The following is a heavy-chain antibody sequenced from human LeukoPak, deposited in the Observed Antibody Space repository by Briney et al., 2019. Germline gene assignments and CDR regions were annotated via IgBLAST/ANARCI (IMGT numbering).Heavy chain of an antibody. V-gene: IGHV4-34*01. CDR1: GGSFSGYY. D-gene: IGHD3-3*01. CDR3: ARGRPVLRFLEWSTDY. Sequence: PSETLSLTCAVYGGSFSGYYWSWIRQPPGKGLEWIGEINHSGSTNYNPSLKSRVTISVDTSKNQFSLKPSSVTAADTAVYYCARGRPVLRFLEWSTDYWGQGTLVTVSS. J-gene: IGHJ4*02. CDR2: INHSGST.